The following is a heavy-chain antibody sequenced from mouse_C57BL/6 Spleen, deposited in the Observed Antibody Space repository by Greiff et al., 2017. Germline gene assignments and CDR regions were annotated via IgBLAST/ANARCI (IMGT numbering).Heavy chain of an antibody. Sequence: QVQLQQSGPELVKPGASVKISCKASGYAFSSSWMNWVKQRPGKGLEWIGRLYPGDGDTNYNGKFKGKATLTADKSSSTAYMQLSCLTSEDSAVYFCARSEGYYTFWFAYWGQGTLVTVSA. D-gene: IGHD2-3*01. V-gene: IGHV1-82*01. CDR2: LYPGDGDT. CDR3: ARSEGYYTFWFAY. CDR1: GYAFSSSW. J-gene: IGHJ3*01.